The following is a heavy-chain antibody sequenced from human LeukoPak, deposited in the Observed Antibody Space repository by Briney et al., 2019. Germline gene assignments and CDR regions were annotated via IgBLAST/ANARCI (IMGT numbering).Heavy chain of an antibody. CDR3: AKDIYDTRRGAFDI. J-gene: IGHJ3*02. D-gene: IGHD3-22*01. V-gene: IGHV3-9*03. Sequence: PGGSLRLSCAASGFTFDDYAMHWVRQAPGKGLEWVSGISWNSGRIGYADSVKGRFTISRDNAKNSLYLQMNSLRAEDMALYYCAKDIYDTRRGAFDIWGQGTMVTVSS. CDR2: ISWNSGRI. CDR1: GFTFDDYA.